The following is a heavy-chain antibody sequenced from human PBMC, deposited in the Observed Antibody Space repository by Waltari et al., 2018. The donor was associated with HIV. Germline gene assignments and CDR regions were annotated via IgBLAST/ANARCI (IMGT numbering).Heavy chain of an antibody. CDR2: FDPEDGET. CDR1: GYTLSELA. V-gene: IGHV1-24*01. CDR3: TGGGSAFDV. Sequence: VQLVQSGAEVKKPGASVKVSCTVSGYTLSELALHWVRQSPGKGLGWMGGFDPEDGETVYAQKFQGRVTMTEDPSTGSAYMDLTGLRFDDTAVYYCTGGGSAFDVWGQGTMVTVSS. J-gene: IGHJ3*01. D-gene: IGHD3-16*01.